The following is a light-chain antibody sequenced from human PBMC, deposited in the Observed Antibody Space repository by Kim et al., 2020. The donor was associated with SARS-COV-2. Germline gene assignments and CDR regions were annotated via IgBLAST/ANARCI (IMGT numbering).Light chain of an antibody. CDR3: QQSYSTPRT. CDR2: AAS. V-gene: IGKV1-39*01. Sequence: SASVGGRVTISCRASQSVGGYLNWYQQKPGKPPKRLIYAASTLPSGVPARFSGSGSGTDFTLTINSLQPEDFATYYCQQSYSTPRTFGQGTKLEI. CDR1: QSVGGY. J-gene: IGKJ2*01.